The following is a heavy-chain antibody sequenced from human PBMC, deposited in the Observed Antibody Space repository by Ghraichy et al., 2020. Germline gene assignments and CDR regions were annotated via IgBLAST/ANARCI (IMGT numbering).Heavy chain of an antibody. CDR2: ISGSGGST. CDR1: GFTFSSYA. J-gene: IGHJ6*02. D-gene: IGHD3-10*01. CDR3: AKVDMVRGVIIRLYYYYYGMDV. V-gene: IGHV3-23*01. Sequence: GGSLRLSCAASGFTFSSYAMSWVRQAPGKGLEWVSAISGSGGSTYYADSVKGRFTISRDNSKNTLYLQMNSLRAEDTAVYYCAKVDMVRGVIIRLYYYYYGMDVWGQGTTVTVSS.